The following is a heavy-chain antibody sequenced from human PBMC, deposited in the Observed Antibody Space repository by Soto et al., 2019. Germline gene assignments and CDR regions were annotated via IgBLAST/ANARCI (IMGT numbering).Heavy chain of an antibody. CDR1: GYTFTSHG. D-gene: IGHD4-17*01. J-gene: IGHJ4*02. CDR3: ASWDGKNHDFGGPLDY. Sequence: ASVKVSCKASGYTFTSHGISWVRQAPGQGLEWMGWISGYNGNTNYAQRLQGRVTMTTDTSTSTAYMELRSLRSDDTAVYYCASWDGKNHDFGGPLDYWGQGTRVTVSS. CDR2: ISGYNGNT. V-gene: IGHV1-18*04.